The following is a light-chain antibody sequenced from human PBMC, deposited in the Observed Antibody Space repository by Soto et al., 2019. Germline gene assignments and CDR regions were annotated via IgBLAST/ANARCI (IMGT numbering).Light chain of an antibody. CDR2: GAS. V-gene: IGKV3D-20*02. CDR1: QSVSSSY. CDR3: QQRSNWPPWT. J-gene: IGKJ1*01. Sequence: EIVLTQSPGTLSLSPGERGTLSCRASQSVSSSYLAWYQQKPGQAPRLLIYGASIRATGIPDRFSGSGSGTDFTLTISSLELEDFAVYYCQQRSNWPPWTFGQGTKVDNK.